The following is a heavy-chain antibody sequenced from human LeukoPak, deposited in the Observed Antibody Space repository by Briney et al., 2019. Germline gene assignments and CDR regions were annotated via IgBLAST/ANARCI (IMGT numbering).Heavy chain of an antibody. CDR3: AKESVVPAAIGAFDI. CDR2: IRYDGSNK. V-gene: IGHV3-30*02. D-gene: IGHD2-2*01. CDR1: GFTFSSYG. J-gene: IGHJ3*02. Sequence: GSLRLSCAASGFTFSSYGMHWVRQAPGKGLEWVAFIRYDGSNKYYADSVKGRFTISRDNSKNTLYLQMNSLRAEDTAVYYCAKESVVPAAIGAFDIWGQGTMVTVSS.